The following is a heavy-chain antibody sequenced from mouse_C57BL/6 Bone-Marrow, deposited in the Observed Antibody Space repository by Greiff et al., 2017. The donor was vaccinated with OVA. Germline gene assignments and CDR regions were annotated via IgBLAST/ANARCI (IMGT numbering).Heavy chain of an antibody. J-gene: IGHJ3*01. CDR1: GFTFTNSY. D-gene: IGHD1-1*02. CDR2: IDPTNGNT. V-gene: IGHV14-3*01. CDR3: ARGWLMHAD. Sequence: VQLQQSVAELVRPGASVKLSCTASGFTFTNSYMHWVKQRPEQGLEWIGMIDPTNGNTKYAPKFQGKATMTADTSSNTAYMQLSSLTSEDTALYYCARGWLMHADWGQGTRVTVSA.